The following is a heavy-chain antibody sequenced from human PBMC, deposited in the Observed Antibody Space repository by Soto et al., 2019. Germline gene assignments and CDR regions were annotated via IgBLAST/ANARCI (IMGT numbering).Heavy chain of an antibody. CDR3: AREAGILGVVFFDY. Sequence: QVQLQESGPGLVKPSETLSLTCTVSGGSVSSGSYYWSWIRQPPGKGLEWIGYIYYSGSTNYNPSLKSQVTISVDTSKDQFSLKLSSVTAADTAVYYCAREAGILGVVFFDYWGQGTLVTVSS. V-gene: IGHV4-61*01. CDR1: GGSVSSGSYY. D-gene: IGHD3-3*01. CDR2: IYYSGST. J-gene: IGHJ4*02.